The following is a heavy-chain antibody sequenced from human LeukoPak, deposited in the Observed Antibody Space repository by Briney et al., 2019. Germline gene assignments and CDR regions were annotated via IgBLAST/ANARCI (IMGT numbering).Heavy chain of an antibody. D-gene: IGHD2-2*01. CDR2: INPNSGGT. CDR1: GHTFTGYY. V-gene: IGHV1-2*02. CDR3: ARDGGYCSSTSCYSNWFDP. Sequence: GASVTVSFKASGHTFTGYYMHWVRQAPGQGLEWMGWINPNSGGTNYAQKFQGRVTMTRDTSISTAYMELSRLRSDDTAVYYCARDGGYCSSTSCYSNWFDPWGQGTLVTVSS. J-gene: IGHJ5*02.